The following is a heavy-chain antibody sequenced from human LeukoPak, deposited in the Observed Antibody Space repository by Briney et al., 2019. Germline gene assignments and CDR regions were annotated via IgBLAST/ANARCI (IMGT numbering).Heavy chain of an antibody. Sequence: SVKVSCKVSGGIFGSYAINWVRQAPGQGLEWLGRIIPIFDKPNYPQTFQGRVTISADKSTRTVYMELTSLRSEDTAFYCAKGSRLREAGSYRFWGQGTLVTVSS. V-gene: IGHV1-69*04. CDR1: GGIFGSYA. CDR2: IIPIFDKP. D-gene: IGHD3-16*02. CDR3: AKGSRLREAGSYRF. J-gene: IGHJ4*02.